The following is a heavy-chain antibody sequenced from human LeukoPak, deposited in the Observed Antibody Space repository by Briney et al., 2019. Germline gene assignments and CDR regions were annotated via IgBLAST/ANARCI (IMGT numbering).Heavy chain of an antibody. CDR1: GGSISSYY. Sequence: SETLSLTCTVSGGSISSYYWSWIRQPPGKGLEWIGYIYYSGSTNYNPSLKSRVTISADTSKNQFSLKLSSVTAADTAVYYCARDIGLNYYDSSGPDAFDIWGQGTMVTVSS. CDR2: IYYSGST. D-gene: IGHD3-22*01. V-gene: IGHV4-59*01. CDR3: ARDIGLNYYDSSGPDAFDI. J-gene: IGHJ3*02.